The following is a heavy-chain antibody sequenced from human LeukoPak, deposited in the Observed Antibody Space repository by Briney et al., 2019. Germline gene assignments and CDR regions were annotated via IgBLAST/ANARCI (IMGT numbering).Heavy chain of an antibody. CDR2: IYSGGST. CDR3: ARAAYDILTIYFDY. V-gene: IGHV3-66*01. CDR1: GFTFSSYS. D-gene: IGHD3-9*01. Sequence: GGSLRLSCAASGFTFSSYSMNWVRQAPGKGLEWVSVIYSGGSTYYADSVKGRFTISRDNSKNTLYLQMNSLRAEDTAVYYCARAAYDILTIYFDYWGQGTLVTVSS. J-gene: IGHJ4*02.